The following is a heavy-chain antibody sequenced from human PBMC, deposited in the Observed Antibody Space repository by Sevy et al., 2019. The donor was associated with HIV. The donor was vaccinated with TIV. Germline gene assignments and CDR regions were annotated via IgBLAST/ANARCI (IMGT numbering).Heavy chain of an antibody. CDR3: ARAPISSSWTHYYYYYGMDV. CDR2: INHSGST. Sequence: SETLSLTCAVYGGSFSGYYWSWIRQPPGKGLEWIGQINHSGSTNYNPSLKSRVTISVDTSKNQFSLKLSSVTAADTAGYYCARAPISSSWTHYYYYYGMDVWGQGTTVTVSS. V-gene: IGHV4-34*01. CDR1: GGSFSGYY. D-gene: IGHD6-13*01. J-gene: IGHJ6*02.